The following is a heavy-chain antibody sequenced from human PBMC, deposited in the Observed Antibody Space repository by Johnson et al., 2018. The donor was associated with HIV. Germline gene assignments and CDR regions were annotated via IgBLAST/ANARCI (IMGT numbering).Heavy chain of an antibody. D-gene: IGHD2-15*01. CDR3: AREPYYCSGGSCYRGTAFDI. CDR1: GFPFSTYG. J-gene: IGHJ3*02. Sequence: VQLMESGGGVVQPGGSLRLSCAASGFPFSTYGMHWVRQAPGKGLEWVAVIWYDGSNKYYADSVKGRFTISRDNSKNTLYLQMNSLRAEDTAVYYCAREPYYCSGGSCYRGTAFDIWGQGTMVTVSS. V-gene: IGHV3-30*19. CDR2: IWYDGSNK.